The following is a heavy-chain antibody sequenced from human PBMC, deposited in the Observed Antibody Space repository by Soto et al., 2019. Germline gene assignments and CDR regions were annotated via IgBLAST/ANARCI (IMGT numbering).Heavy chain of an antibody. CDR2: ISSSSSTI. Sequence: KRQVRVSYISSSSSTIYYADSVKGRFTIPRDNAQNSLYLQMNSLRAEDTAVYYCVRTSLVVAAGTREDYRGQGTLVTVSS. V-gene: IGHV3-48*01. J-gene: IGHJ4*02. CDR3: VRTSLVVAAGTREDY. D-gene: IGHD2-8*02.